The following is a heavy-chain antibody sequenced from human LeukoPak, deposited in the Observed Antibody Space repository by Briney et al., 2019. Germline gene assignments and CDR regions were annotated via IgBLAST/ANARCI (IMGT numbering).Heavy chain of an antibody. CDR2: ISGSGESK. J-gene: IGHJ4*02. Sequence: GGSLRLSCVVSGFTFSSYAMSWVRQAPGKGLEWVSAISGSGESKYYGDSVEGRFTISRDNAKNTLHLQMYSLRADDTAIYYCAKDPRGDCSGGSCHYLQYWGQGTLVTVSS. CDR3: AKDPRGDCSGGSCHYLQY. D-gene: IGHD2-15*01. CDR1: GFTFSSYA. V-gene: IGHV3-23*01.